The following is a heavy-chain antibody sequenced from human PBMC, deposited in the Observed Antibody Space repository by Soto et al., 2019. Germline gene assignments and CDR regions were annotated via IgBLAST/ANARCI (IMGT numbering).Heavy chain of an antibody. D-gene: IGHD1-26*01. J-gene: IGHJ4*02. V-gene: IGHV3-15*07. CDR3: NTTNSDRKWAC. CDR2: IKSKIDGGIT. Sequence: EVQLVESGGGLVKPGGSLRLSCAASGFTFATAWINWVRQAPGKGPEWVGRIKSKIDGGITDYAAPVKGRFTISRDDSKNTLYLQMNSLKTEDPALYYCNTTNSDRKWACCGQGTLDTVSS. CDR1: GFTFATAW.